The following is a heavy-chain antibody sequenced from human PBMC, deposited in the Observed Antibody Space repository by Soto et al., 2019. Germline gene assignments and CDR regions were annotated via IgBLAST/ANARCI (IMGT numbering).Heavy chain of an antibody. V-gene: IGHV1-18*04. CDR2: CSLYNGNT. CDR1: DFSFTSDG. CDR3: AIYHLELFRFDY. J-gene: IGHJ4*02. D-gene: IGHD2-2*01. Sequence: ASVKVSCKAYDFSFTSDGISWVRQAPGQGHEWMGWCSLYNGNTNYAQQIQGRVTMTTDQSTISAYMELRSLRSAETAMYFCAIYHLELFRFDYWGQGTLVTVSS.